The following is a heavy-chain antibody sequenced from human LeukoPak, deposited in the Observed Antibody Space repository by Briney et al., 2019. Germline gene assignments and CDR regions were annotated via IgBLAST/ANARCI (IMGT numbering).Heavy chain of an antibody. CDR1: GGSFSGYY. CDR2: INHSGST. CDR3: ARGVYSGSYHEDY. Sequence: SETLSLTCAVYGGSFSGYYWSWIRQPPGKGLEWIGEINHSGSTNYNPSLKSRVTISVDTSKNQFSLKLSSVTAADTAVYYCARGVYSGSYHEDYWGQGTLVTVSS. J-gene: IGHJ4*02. V-gene: IGHV4-34*01. D-gene: IGHD1-26*01.